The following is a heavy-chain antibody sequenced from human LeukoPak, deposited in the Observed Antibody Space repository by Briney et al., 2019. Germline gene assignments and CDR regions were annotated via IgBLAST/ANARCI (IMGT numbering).Heavy chain of an antibody. CDR3: ARLPTGYPNWFDP. CDR1: GGSISSSSYY. CDR2: INYGGSGST. Sequence: SETLSLTCTVSGGSISSSSYYWGWIRQPPGKGLEWIGNINYGGSGSTYYNPSLKSRVTISVDTSRSRFSLKLNSVTAADTAVYYCARLPTGYPNWFDPWGQGTLVTVSS. D-gene: IGHD3-9*01. J-gene: IGHJ5*02. V-gene: IGHV4-39*01.